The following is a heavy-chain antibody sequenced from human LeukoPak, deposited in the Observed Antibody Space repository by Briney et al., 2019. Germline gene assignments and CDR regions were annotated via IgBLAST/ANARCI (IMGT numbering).Heavy chain of an antibody. V-gene: IGHV4-34*01. Sequence: SETLSLTCAVYGGSFSGYYWSWIRQPPGKGPEWIGEINHSGSTNYNPSLKSRVTISVDTSKNQFSLKLSSVTAADTAVYYCATLVVPAATVYYGMDVWGQGTTVTVSS. CDR3: ATLVVPAATVYYGMDV. J-gene: IGHJ6*02. CDR2: INHSGST. CDR1: GGSFSGYY. D-gene: IGHD2-2*01.